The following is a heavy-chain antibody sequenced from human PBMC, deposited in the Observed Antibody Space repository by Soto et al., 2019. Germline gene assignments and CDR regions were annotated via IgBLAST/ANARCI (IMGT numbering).Heavy chain of an antibody. V-gene: IGHV3-7*03. CDR3: ARDRQPSSYIGLDV. D-gene: IGHD4-4*01. CDR2: IKQDGSEE. CDR1: GFTFSSYW. J-gene: IGHJ6*02. Sequence: GGSLRLSCAASGFTFSSYWMTWVRQAPGKGLEWVANIKQDGSEEYYVDSVKGRFTISRDNAKNSLYLQMNSLRAEDTAVYYCARDRQPSSYIGLDVWGQGTTVTVSS.